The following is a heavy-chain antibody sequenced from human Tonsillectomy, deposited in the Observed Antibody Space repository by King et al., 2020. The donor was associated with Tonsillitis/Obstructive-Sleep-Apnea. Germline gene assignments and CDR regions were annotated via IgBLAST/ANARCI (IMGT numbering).Heavy chain of an antibody. J-gene: IGHJ5*02. D-gene: IGHD2-21*01. CDR2: ISSSSSYT. CDR1: GFTFSDYY. Sequence: VQLVESGGGLVKPGGSLRLSCAASGFTFSDYYMSWIRQAPGKGLEWVSYISSSSSYTNYADSVKGRFTISRDNAKNSLYLQMNSLRAEDTAVYYCARILWPYWFDPWGQGTLVTVSS. V-gene: IGHV3-11*06. CDR3: ARILWPYWFDP.